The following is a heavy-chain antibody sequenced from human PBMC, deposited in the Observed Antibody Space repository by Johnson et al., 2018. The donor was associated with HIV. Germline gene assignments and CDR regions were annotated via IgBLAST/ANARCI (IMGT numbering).Heavy chain of an antibody. J-gene: IGHJ3*02. CDR1: GFTVSNNF. V-gene: IGHV3-7*01. CDR3: ARNGLIPAAKGVAFDI. CDR2: IKQDGSEK. Sequence: VQLVESGGGLIQPGGSLRLSCAASGFTVSNNFMSWVRQAPGKGLEWVANIKQDGSEKYYVDSVKGRFTISRDNAKNSLYLQMNSLRAEDTAVYYCARNGLIPAAKGVAFDIWGHGTTVTVSS. D-gene: IGHD2-2*01.